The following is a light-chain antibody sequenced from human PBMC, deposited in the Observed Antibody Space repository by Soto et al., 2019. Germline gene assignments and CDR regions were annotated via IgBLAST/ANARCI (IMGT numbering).Light chain of an antibody. Sequence: QSALTQPPSASGSPGQSVTISCTGTSSDVGGYNYVSWYQQHPGKAPKLMIYEVSKRPSGVPDRFSGSKSGNTASLTVSGLQAKDEADCYCSSYAGSNNFDVVFGGGATLTVL. CDR3: SSYAGSNNFDVV. V-gene: IGLV2-8*01. CDR1: SSDVGGYNY. J-gene: IGLJ2*01. CDR2: EVS.